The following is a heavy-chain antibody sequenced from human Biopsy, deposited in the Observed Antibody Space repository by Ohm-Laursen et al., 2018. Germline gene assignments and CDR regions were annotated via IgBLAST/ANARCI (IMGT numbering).Heavy chain of an antibody. CDR1: GGSIKSYY. CDR2: SYYTGHT. J-gene: IGHJ4*02. V-gene: IGHV4-59*01. Sequence: TLSLTCTVSGGSIKSYYWNWIRQSPGKGLEWIGFSYYTGHTNYNPSLKSRATISVDTSKNQFSLKVISVTAADTAVYYCARLTGDPSYWGQGILVTVSS. CDR3: ARLTGDPSY. D-gene: IGHD7-27*01.